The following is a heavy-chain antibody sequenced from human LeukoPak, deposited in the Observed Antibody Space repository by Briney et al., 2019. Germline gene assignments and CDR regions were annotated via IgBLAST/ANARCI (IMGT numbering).Heavy chain of an antibody. Sequence: SETLSLTCTVSGGSISSYYWSWLRQPPGKGLEWIGYIYYNGSTNYNPSLKSRVTIPVDTSKNQFSLKLSSGTAADTAVYYCARHARGYRDYPFDNWGQGTLVTVSS. J-gene: IGHJ4*02. CDR3: ARHARGYRDYPFDN. V-gene: IGHV4-59*08. CDR1: GGSISSYY. CDR2: IYYNGST. D-gene: IGHD5-12*01.